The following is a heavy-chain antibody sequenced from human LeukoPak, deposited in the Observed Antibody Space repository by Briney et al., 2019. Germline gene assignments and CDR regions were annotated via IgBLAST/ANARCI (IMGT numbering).Heavy chain of an antibody. CDR3: ATVPGGSGSYDPSLEAFDI. Sequence: GGSLRPSCAASGFTFSSYAMSWVRQAPGKGLEWVSAISGSGGSTYYADSVKGRFTISRDNSKNTLYLQMNSLRAEDTAVYYCATVPGGSGSYDPSLEAFDIWGQGTMVTVSS. D-gene: IGHD3-10*01. CDR2: ISGSGGST. CDR1: GFTFSSYA. J-gene: IGHJ3*02. V-gene: IGHV3-23*01.